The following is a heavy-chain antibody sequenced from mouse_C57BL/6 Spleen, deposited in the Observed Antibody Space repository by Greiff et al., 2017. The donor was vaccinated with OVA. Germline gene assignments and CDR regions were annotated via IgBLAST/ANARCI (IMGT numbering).Heavy chain of an antibody. Sequence: QVQLQQPGAELVMPGASVKLSCKASGYTFTSYWMHWVKQRPGQGLEWIGEIDPSDSYTNYNQKFKGKSTLTVDKSSSTAYMQLSSLTSEDSAVYYCASGYDGYLFAYWGQGTLVTVSA. CDR2: IDPSDSYT. V-gene: IGHV1-69*01. CDR3: ASGYDGYLFAY. J-gene: IGHJ3*01. D-gene: IGHD2-3*01. CDR1: GYTFTSYW.